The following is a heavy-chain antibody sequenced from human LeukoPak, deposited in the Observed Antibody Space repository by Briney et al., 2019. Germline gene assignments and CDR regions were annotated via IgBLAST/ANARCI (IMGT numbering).Heavy chain of an antibody. J-gene: IGHJ4*02. CDR2: IWYDGSNK. Sequence: GGSLRLSCAASGFTFSSYGMHWVRQAPGKGLEWVAVIWYDGSNKYYADSVKGRFTISRDNSKNTLYLQMNSLRAEDTAAYYCAKDRTIFGVVAYFDYWGQGTLVTVSS. V-gene: IGHV3-30*02. D-gene: IGHD3-3*01. CDR1: GFTFSSYG. CDR3: AKDRTIFGVVAYFDY.